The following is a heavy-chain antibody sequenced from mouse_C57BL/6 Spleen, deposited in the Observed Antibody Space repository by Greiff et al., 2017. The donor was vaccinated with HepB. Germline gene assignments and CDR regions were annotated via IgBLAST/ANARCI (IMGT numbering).Heavy chain of an antibody. CDR2: ISSGGDYI. D-gene: IGHD1-1*01. CDR1: GFTFSSYA. Sequence: EVHLVESGEGLVKPGGSLKLSCAASGFTFSSYAMSWVRQTPAKRLEWVAYISSGGDYIYYADTVKGRFTISRDNARNTLYLQMSSLKSEDTAMYYCTRDRSSGHFDYWGQGTTLTVSS. J-gene: IGHJ2*01. V-gene: IGHV5-9-1*02. CDR3: TRDRSSGHFDY.